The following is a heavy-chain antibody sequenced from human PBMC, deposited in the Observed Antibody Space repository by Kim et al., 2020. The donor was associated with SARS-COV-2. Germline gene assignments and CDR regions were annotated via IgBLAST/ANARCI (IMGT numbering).Heavy chain of an antibody. V-gene: IGHV4-61*01. D-gene: IGHD3-22*01. CDR1: GGSVSSGSYY. CDR2: IYYSGST. CDR3: ARGAYYYDSNGFDY. Sequence: SETLSLTCTVSGGSVSSGSYYWSWIRQPPGKGLEWIGYIYYSGSTNYNPSLKSRVTISVDTSKNQFSLKLSSVTAADTAVYYCARGAYYYDSNGFDYWGQGTLLTVSS. J-gene: IGHJ4*02.